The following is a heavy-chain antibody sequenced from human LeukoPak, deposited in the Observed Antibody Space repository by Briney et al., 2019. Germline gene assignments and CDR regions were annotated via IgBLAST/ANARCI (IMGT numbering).Heavy chain of an antibody. CDR2: IKGDGSGT. D-gene: IGHD1-26*01. J-gene: IGHJ4*02. Sequence: PGGSLRLSCAASGFTFSMFWMRWVRHAPGRGLEWVSHIKGDGSGTNYADSVKGRFTISRDNAKNSLHLQMNSLRVEDTALYYCARVKGGATTDYWGQGTLVTVSS. CDR1: GFTFSMFW. CDR3: ARVKGGATTDY. V-gene: IGHV3-74*01.